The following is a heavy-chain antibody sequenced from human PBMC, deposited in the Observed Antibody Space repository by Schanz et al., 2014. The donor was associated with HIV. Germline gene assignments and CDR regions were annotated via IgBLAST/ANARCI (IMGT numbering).Heavy chain of an antibody. Sequence: QDHLLQSGPEVKKPGASVKVSCKASGYTFIDYGISWVRQAPGQGLEWMGWISAYSGNTDYGQRFQGRVTMTTDRSTTTAYMDLRSLRSDDTAVYHCARRESDGALDVWGPGTTVIVSS. V-gene: IGHV1-18*01. CDR3: ARRESDGALDV. CDR2: ISAYSGNT. CDR1: GYTFIDYG. D-gene: IGHD2-21*02. J-gene: IGHJ6*02.